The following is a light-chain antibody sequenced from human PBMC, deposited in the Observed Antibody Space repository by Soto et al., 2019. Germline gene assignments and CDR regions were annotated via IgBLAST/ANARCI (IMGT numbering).Light chain of an antibody. CDR3: CSYAGRPYV. Sequence: QSALTQPASVSGSPGQSITISCTGTSSDVGAYNLVSWYQVHPGKAPKLMIFEVTKRPSGVSNRFSGSKSGNTASLTISGLHTEDEADYFCCSYAGRPYVFGTGTKVT. J-gene: IGLJ1*01. CDR1: SSDVGAYNL. CDR2: EVT. V-gene: IGLV2-23*02.